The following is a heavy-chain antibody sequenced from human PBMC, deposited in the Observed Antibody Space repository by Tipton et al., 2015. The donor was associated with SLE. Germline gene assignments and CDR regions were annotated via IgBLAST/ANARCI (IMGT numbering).Heavy chain of an antibody. V-gene: IGHV1-69*05. CDR2: IIPIFGTA. CDR3: AREEWSLTVWSARGFAVEV. Sequence: QLVQSGAEVKKPGSSVKVSCKASGGTFSSYAISWVRQAPGQGLEWMGGIIPIFGTANYAQKFQGRVTITTDESTSTAYMELSSLRSEDTAVYYCAREEWSLTVWSARGFAVEVTGQGTMVTVSS. J-gene: IGHJ3*01. CDR1: GGTFSSYA. D-gene: IGHD3-3*01.